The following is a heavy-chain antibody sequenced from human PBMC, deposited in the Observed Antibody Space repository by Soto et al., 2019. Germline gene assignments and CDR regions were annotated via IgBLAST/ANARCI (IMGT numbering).Heavy chain of an antibody. CDR3: ARHISGNHPFDY. V-gene: IGHV4-39*01. CDR1: GGSISSSYYY. J-gene: IGHJ4*02. Sequence: QLQLQESGPGLVKPSETLSLTCTVSGGSISSSYYYWGWIRQPPGKGPEWIGSIYYSGSTYYNPSLNSRVPSSVATPKNQLSWRVSSVTAADTAVYCCARHISGNHPFDYRGQGPAVTVSS. D-gene: IGHD3-3*02. CDR2: IYYSGST.